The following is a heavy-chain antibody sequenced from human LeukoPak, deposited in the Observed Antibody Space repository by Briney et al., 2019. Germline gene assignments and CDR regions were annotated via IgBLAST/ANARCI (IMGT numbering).Heavy chain of an antibody. CDR3: ARDKIAAPED. D-gene: IGHD6-13*01. J-gene: IGHJ4*02. CDR1: GGSISSGSYY. CDR2: IYTGGST. Sequence: SQTLSPTCTVSGGSISSGSYYWSWIRQPAGKGLGWIGRIYTGGSTNYNPSLKSRVTISVDTSKNQFSLKLSSVTAADTAVYYCARDKIAAPEDWGQGTPVTVSS. V-gene: IGHV4-61*02.